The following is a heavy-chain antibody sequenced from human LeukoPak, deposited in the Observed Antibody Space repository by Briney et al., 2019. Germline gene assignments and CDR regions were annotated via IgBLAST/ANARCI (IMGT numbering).Heavy chain of an antibody. CDR3: AKDSSGRYCSGGSCLPDFDY. V-gene: IGHV3-30*02. D-gene: IGHD2-15*01. CDR1: GFTFSSYG. J-gene: IGHJ4*02. CDR2: IRYDGSNK. Sequence: GGSLRLSCAASGFTFSSYGMHWVRQAPGKGLEWVAFIRYDGSNKYYADSVRGRFTISRDNSKNTLCLQMNSLRAEDTAVYYCAKDSSGRYCSGGSCLPDFDYWGQGTLVTVSS.